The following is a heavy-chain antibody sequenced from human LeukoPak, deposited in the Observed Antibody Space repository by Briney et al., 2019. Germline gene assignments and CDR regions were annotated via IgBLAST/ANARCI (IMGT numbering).Heavy chain of an antibody. V-gene: IGHV4-31*02. CDR1: GFTFSSYG. CDR3: ATSGIAAAGDAFDI. Sequence: LRLSCAASGFTFSSYGMHWVRQHPGKGLEWIGYIYYSGSTYYNPSLKSRVTISVDTSKNQFSLKLSSVTAADTAVYYCATSGIAAAGDAFDIWGQGTMVTVSS. D-gene: IGHD6-13*01. CDR2: IYYSGST. J-gene: IGHJ3*02.